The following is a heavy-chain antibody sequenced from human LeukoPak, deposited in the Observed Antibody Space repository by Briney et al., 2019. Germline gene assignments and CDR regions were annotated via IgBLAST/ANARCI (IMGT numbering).Heavy chain of an antibody. D-gene: IGHD6-13*01. Sequence: PGGSLRLSCAGSGFTFRTYAMSWVRQAPGKGLEWVSTIRGSGGKTYYADSVKGRFTVSRDNSKNTLYLQMNSLRAEDTAVYYCAKFPGIAAVTWAGPDYWGQGTLVTVSS. J-gene: IGHJ4*02. CDR2: IRGSGGKT. V-gene: IGHV3-23*01. CDR3: AKFPGIAAVTWAGPDY. CDR1: GFTFRTYA.